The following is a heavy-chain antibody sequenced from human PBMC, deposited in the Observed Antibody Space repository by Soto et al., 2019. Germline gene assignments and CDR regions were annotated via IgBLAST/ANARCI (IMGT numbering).Heavy chain of an antibody. V-gene: IGHV3-21*01. CDR2: ISSSSSYI. CDR1: GFTFSSYS. J-gene: IGHJ4*02. D-gene: IGHD3-10*01. CDR3: ARDLLTYYYGSGSPLFDY. Sequence: PGGSLRLSCAASGFTFSSYSMNWVRQAPGKGLEWVSSISSSSSYIYYADSVKGRFTISRDNAKNSLYLQMNSLRAEDTAVYYCARDLLTYYYGSGSPLFDYWGQGTLVTVSS.